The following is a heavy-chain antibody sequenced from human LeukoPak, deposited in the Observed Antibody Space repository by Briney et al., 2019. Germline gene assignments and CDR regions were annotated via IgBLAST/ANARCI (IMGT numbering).Heavy chain of an antibody. Sequence: GGSLRLSCAASGFTFSNAWISWVRQAPGKGLEWVGRIKSKTDGGTTDYAAPVKGRSTISRDDSKNTVYLQMNSLKTEDTAVYYCTTGSGGGYGFDHWGQGTLVTVSS. V-gene: IGHV3-15*01. D-gene: IGHD6-19*01. J-gene: IGHJ4*02. CDR2: IKSKTDGGTT. CDR3: TTGSGGGYGFDH. CDR1: GFTFSNAW.